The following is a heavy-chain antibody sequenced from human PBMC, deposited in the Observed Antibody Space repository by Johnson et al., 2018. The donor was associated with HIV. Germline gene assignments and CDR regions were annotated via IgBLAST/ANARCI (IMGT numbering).Heavy chain of an antibody. CDR3: AKVGLGQRTGFDI. J-gene: IGHJ3*02. CDR1: GFTFSSYG. D-gene: IGHD1/OR15-1a*01. CDR2: IRYDGSNK. Sequence: VQLVESGGGVVQPGGSLRLSCAASGFTFSSYGMHWVRQAPGKGLEWVAFIRYDGSNKYYADSVKGRFTIPRDNSKNTLYLQMNSPRGDDTAVYYCAKVGLGQRTGFDIWGQGTMVTVSS. V-gene: IGHV3-30*02.